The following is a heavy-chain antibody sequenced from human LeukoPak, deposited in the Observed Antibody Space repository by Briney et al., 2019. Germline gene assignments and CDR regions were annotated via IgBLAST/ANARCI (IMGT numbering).Heavy chain of an antibody. CDR2: IRYDGSNK. V-gene: IGHV3-30*02. CDR3: AKVVHTSSWYSTGH. J-gene: IGHJ4*02. D-gene: IGHD6-13*01. Sequence: PGGSLRISCAASGFTFSNFGMHWVRQAPGKGLEWVAFIRYDGSNKHHADSVKGRFTISRDNSKNTLYLQMNSLRPEDTAVYYCAKVVHTSSWYSTGHWGQGTLVTVS. CDR1: GFTFSNFG.